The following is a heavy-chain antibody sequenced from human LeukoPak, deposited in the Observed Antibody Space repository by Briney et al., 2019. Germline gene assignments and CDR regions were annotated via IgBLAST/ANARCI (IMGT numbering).Heavy chain of an antibody. D-gene: IGHD3-22*01. J-gene: IGHJ4*02. CDR1: GGSISSGSYC. CDR2: IYTSGST. Sequence: TSETLSLTCTVSGGSISSGSYCWSWIRQPAGKGLEWIGRIYTSGSTNYNPSLKSRVTISVDTSKNQFSLKLSSVTAADTAVYYCARSPLYYDSSGYYGRDYWGQGTLVTVSS. CDR3: ARSPLYYDSSGYYGRDY. V-gene: IGHV4-61*02.